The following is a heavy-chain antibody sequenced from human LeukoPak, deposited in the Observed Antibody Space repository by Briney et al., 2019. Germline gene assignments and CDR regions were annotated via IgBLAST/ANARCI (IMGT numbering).Heavy chain of an antibody. CDR3: AKELGCGGDCYSGAFDI. D-gene: IGHD2-21*02. CDR1: GFTFSSYA. CDR2: ISYDGSNK. V-gene: IGHV3-30-3*01. J-gene: IGHJ3*02. Sequence: HPGRSLRLSCAASGFTFSSYAMHWVRQAPGKGLEWVAVISYDGSNKYYADSVKGRFTISRDNSKNTLYLQMNSLRAEDTAVYYCAKELGCGGDCYSGAFDIWGQGTMVTVSS.